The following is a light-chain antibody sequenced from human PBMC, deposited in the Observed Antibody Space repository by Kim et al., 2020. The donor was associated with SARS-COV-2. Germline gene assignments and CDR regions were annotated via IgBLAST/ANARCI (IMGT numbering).Light chain of an antibody. CDR1: SGHNDYA. Sequence: QPVLTQSPSASASLGASVKLACTLNSGHNDYAVAWHQQQPEKGPRYLMKVNSDGSHIKGDGIPDRFSGSSSGTQRYLTISSLQSEDEADYYCQTWGAGIHVFGGGTKLTVL. V-gene: IGLV4-69*01. CDR3: QTWGAGIHV. J-gene: IGLJ2*01. CDR2: VNSDGSH.